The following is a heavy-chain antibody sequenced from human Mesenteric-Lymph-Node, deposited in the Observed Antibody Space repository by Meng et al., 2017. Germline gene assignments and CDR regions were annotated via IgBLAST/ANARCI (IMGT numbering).Heavy chain of an antibody. CDR2: IWYDGSNK. CDR1: GFTFSTHV. D-gene: IGHD6-13*01. Sequence: GGSLRLSCAASGFTFSTHVLAWVRQAPGKGLEWVAVIWYDGSNKYYADSVKGRFTISRDNSKNTLYLQMNSLRAEDTAVYYCARAFSSWYLYYFDYWGQGTLVTVSS. CDR3: ARAFSSWYLYYFDY. V-gene: IGHV3-33*08. J-gene: IGHJ4*02.